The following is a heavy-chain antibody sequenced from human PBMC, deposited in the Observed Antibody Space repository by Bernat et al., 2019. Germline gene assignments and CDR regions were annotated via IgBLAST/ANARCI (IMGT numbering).Heavy chain of an antibody. CDR2: IHSGDSGT. Sequence: VQLVQSGAEVKKPVESLTISCKGSGYSFTNYLLGWVRQMPGQGLEWMGIIHSGDSGTRYSPSFQGQVTIAAAKSINTAYLEWRSLKAADTAKYDGERIRRSGDYRDAFDIWGQGTMVTVSS. CDR3: ERIRRSGDYRDAFDI. D-gene: IGHD3-3*01. J-gene: IGHJ3*02. V-gene: IGHV5-51*01. CDR1: GYSFTNYL.